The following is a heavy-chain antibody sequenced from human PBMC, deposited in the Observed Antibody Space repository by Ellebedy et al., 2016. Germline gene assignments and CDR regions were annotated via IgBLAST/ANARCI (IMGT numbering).Heavy chain of an antibody. J-gene: IGHJ6*02. CDR2: ILDDGNDK. CDR3: ARVRSSGFYSDYDMDV. D-gene: IGHD2-2*02. CDR1: GFTFRTYV. V-gene: IGHV3-30*03. Sequence: GESLKISCAASGFTFRTYVMHWVRQAPGKGLEWVAAILDDGNDKNYRDSVKGRFTISRDNANNRVYLQMNSLRVEDTAVYFCARVRSSGFYSDYDMDVWGQGTTVTVSS.